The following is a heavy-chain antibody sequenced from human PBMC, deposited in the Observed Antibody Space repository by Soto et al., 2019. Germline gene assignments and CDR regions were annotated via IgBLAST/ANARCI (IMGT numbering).Heavy chain of an antibody. CDR2: ISYSGTT. J-gene: IGHJ3*02. V-gene: IGHV4-59*01. D-gene: IGHD3-22*01. CDR1: GGSMGRYY. Sequence: SETLSLTCNVSGGSMGRYYWSWIRQPPGKGLEWIGYISYSGTTNYKPSLESRITISVDTSKNQFSLNLSSVTAADTALYYCARGYHYDSSGVAFDIWGQGTMVTVS. CDR3: ARGYHYDSSGVAFDI.